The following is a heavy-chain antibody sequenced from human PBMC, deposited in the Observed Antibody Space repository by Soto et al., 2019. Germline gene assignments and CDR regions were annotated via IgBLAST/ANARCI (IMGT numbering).Heavy chain of an antibody. CDR3: ERGEISGLTDY. CDR1: GFTFSSYA. V-gene: IGHV3-30-3*01. J-gene: IGHJ4*02. Sequence: QVQLVESGGGVVQPGRSLRLSCAASGFTFSSYAMHWVRQAPGKGLEWVAVISYDGSNKYYADSVKGRFTISRDNSKNTLYLQMNSLRAEDTAVYYCERGEISGLTDYWGQGTLVTVSS. CDR2: ISYDGSNK. D-gene: IGHD6-19*01.